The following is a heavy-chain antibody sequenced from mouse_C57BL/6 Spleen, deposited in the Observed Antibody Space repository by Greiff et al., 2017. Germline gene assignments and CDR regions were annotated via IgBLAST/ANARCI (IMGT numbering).Heavy chain of an antibody. V-gene: IGHV10-1*01. J-gene: IGHJ4*01. CDR2: IRSKSNNYAT. D-gene: IGHD2-13*01. CDR3: VRGARDWGDAMDY. CDR1: GFSFNTYA. Sequence: EVNVVESGGGLVQPKGSLKLSCAASGFSFNTYAMNWVRQAPGKGLEWVARIRSKSNNYATYYADSVKDRFTISRDDSESMLYLQMNNLKTEDTAMYYCVRGARDWGDAMDYWGQGTSVTVSS.